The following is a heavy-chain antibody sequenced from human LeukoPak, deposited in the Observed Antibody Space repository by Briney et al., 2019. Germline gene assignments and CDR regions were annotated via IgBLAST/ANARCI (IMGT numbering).Heavy chain of an antibody. CDR1: GFIFNQYG. V-gene: IGHV3-48*01. J-gene: IGHJ5*01. CDR2: ISATTSTL. Sequence: GGSLRLSCTGSGFIFNQYGMMWVRQAPGKGPGWLSYISATTSTLYYVDSVKGRFTISRDNTKSSLYLQMNSLTVEDTAIYYCARCLWSSSRYMDSWGQGTLVTVSA. CDR3: ARCLWSSSRYMDS. D-gene: IGHD3-3*01.